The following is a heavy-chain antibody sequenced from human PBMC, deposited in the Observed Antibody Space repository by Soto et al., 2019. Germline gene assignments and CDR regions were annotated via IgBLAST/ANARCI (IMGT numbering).Heavy chain of an antibody. CDR3: TTALYYYDSSGNAFDI. J-gene: IGHJ3*02. D-gene: IGHD3-22*01. CDR1: GFTFGDYA. Sequence: GGSLRLSCTASGFTFGDYAMSWVRQAPGKGLEWVGFIRSKAYGGTTEYAASVKGRFTISRDDSKSIAYLQMNSLKTEDTAVYYCTTALYYYDSSGNAFDIWGQGTMVTVS. CDR2: IRSKAYGGTT. V-gene: IGHV3-49*04.